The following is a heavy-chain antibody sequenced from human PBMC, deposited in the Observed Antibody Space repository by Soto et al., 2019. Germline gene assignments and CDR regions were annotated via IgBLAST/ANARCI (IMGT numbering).Heavy chain of an antibody. J-gene: IGHJ3*01. CDR2: ILVDGRT. CDR1: GFICSSYD. V-gene: IGHV3-23*01. D-gene: IGHD2-8*02. CDR3: AKATATGGGAFDF. Sequence: HPGGSLRLSCAASGFICSSYDMSWVRQAPGKGLEWVSTILVDGRTFYVDSVKGRFTISRDSSQNTVYLQMNSLTAGDTALYYCAKATATGGGAFDFCGQGTMVTVSS.